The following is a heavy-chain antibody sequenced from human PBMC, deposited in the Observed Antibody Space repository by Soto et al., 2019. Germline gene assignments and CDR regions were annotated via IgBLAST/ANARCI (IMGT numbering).Heavy chain of an antibody. J-gene: IGHJ4*02. CDR1: WGSFSGYY. V-gene: IGHV4-34*01. Sequence: SSETMSLPCAVVWGSFSGYYCSWIRQPPGKGLEWIGEINHSGSTNYNPSLKSRVTMSVDTSKNQFSLKLSSVTVADTAVDYCARTSRFDCWGQGTLVTVS. D-gene: IGHD6-6*01. CDR3: ARTSRFDC. CDR2: INHSGST.